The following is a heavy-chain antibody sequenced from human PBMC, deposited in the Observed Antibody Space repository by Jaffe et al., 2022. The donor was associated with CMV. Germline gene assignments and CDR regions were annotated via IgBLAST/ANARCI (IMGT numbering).Heavy chain of an antibody. CDR2: IWYDGSNK. J-gene: IGHJ5*02. D-gene: IGHD2-15*01. Sequence: QVQLVESGGGVVQPGRSLRLSCAASGFTFSSYGMHWVRQAPGKGLEWVAVIWYDGSNKYYADSVKGRFTISRDNSKNTLYLQMNSLRAEDTAVYYCAREIRDVVVAASWFDPWGQGTLVTVSS. CDR3: AREIRDVVVAASWFDP. V-gene: IGHV3-33*08. CDR1: GFTFSSYG.